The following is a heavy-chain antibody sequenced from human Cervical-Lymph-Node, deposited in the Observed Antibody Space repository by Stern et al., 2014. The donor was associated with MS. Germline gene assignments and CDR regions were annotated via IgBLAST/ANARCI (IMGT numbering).Heavy chain of an antibody. D-gene: IGHD6-13*01. CDR2: IIPIFETA. CDR3: ASGTRSSWYFDF. J-gene: IGHJ4*02. CDR1: GCTFSSDA. Sequence: VQLEESGAEVKKPGSSMKVSCKASGCTFSSDAIGWVRQAPGQGLEWMGGIIPIFETANYAQKFQGRVTIPADQSTKTAYLELSSLTSGDTAMYFCASGTRSSWYFDFWGQGTLFTVS. V-gene: IGHV1-69*01.